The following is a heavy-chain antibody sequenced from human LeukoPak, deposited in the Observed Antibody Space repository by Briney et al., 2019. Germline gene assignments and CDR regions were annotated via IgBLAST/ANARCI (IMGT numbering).Heavy chain of an antibody. V-gene: IGHV1-2*06. J-gene: IGHJ4*02. D-gene: IGHD1-26*01. CDR3: ARDREGANDY. CDR2: INPNSGST. Sequence: ASVKVSCTTSGYTFTGYYMHWVRQAPGQGLEWMGRINPNSGSTNYAQKFQGRVTMTRDTSISTAYMELSRLRSDDTAVYYCARDREGANDYWGQGTLVTVSS. CDR1: GYTFTGYY.